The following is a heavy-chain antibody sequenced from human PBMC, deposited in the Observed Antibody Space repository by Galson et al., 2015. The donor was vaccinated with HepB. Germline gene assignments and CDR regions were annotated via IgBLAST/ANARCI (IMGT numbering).Heavy chain of an antibody. CDR2: ISYDGSNK. CDR1: GFTFSSYG. V-gene: IGHV3-30*18. J-gene: IGHJ4*02. Sequence: SLRLSCAASGFTFSSYGMRWVRQAPGKGLEWVAVISYDGSNKYYADSVKGRFTISRDNSKNTLYLQMNSLRAEDTAVYYCAKPLDSSGWYDIDYWGQGTLVTVSS. D-gene: IGHD6-19*01. CDR3: AKPLDSSGWYDIDY.